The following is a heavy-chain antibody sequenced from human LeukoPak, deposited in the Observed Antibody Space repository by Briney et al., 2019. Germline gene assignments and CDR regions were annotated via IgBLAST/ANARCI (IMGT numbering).Heavy chain of an antibody. J-gene: IGHJ4*02. CDR2: ISSSGGST. CDR3: AKEGRTTSDFDY. D-gene: IGHD4-17*01. V-gene: IGHV3-23*01. CDR1: GFSFRSYA. Sequence: PGGSLRLSCAASGFSFRSYAMSWVRQAPGKGLEWVSGISSSGGSTYYADSVKGRFTISRDNSKNTLYLQMNSLRAEDTAVYYCAKEGRTTSDFDYWGQGTPVTVSS.